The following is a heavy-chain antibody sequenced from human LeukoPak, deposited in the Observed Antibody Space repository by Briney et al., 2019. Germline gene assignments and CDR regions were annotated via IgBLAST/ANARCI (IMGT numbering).Heavy chain of an antibody. J-gene: IGHJ4*02. D-gene: IGHD4-17*01. V-gene: IGHV1-2*02. CDR2: INPNSGGT. CDR1: GYTFTGYY. CDR3: ARDPIYGDYVGPDY. Sequence: ASVKVSCKASGYTFTGYYMHWVRQAPGQGLGWMGWINPNSGGTNYAQKFQGRVTMTRDTSISTAYMELSRLRSDDTAVYYCARDPIYGDYVGPDYWGQGTLVTVSS.